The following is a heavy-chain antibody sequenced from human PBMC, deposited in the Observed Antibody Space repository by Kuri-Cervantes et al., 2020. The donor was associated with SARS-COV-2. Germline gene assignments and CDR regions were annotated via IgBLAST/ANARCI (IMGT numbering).Heavy chain of an antibody. V-gene: IGHV1-18*01. CDR1: GYTFTSYG. D-gene: IGHD2-8*01. CDR3: ARDFVVLMVYAQDYYGMDV. Sequence: AAVQVSCKASGYTFTSYGISWVRQAPGQGLEWMGWISAYNGNTNYAQKLQGRVTMTTDTSTSTAYMELRSLRSDDTAVYYCARDFVVLMVYAQDYYGMDVWGQGNTVTVSS. CDR2: ISAYNGNT. J-gene: IGHJ6*01.